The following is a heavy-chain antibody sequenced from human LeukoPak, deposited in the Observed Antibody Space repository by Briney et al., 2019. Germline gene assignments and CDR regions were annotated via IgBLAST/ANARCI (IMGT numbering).Heavy chain of an antibody. D-gene: IGHD3-3*01. CDR3: ARGLSLTIFGNYYYYGMDV. CDR1: GGTFSSYA. J-gene: IGHJ6*02. CDR2: IIPIFDTA. V-gene: IGHV1-69*01. Sequence: SVKVSCKASGGTFSSYAISWVRQAPGQGLEWMGGIIPIFDTANYAQKFQGRVTITADESTSTAYMELSSLRSEDTAVYYCARGLSLTIFGNYYYYGMDVWGQGTTVTVSS.